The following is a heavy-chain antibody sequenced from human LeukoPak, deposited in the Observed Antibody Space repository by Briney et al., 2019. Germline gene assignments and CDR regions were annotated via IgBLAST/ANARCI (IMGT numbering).Heavy chain of an antibody. Sequence: GGSMRLSCAASGFTFSSYAMSWVRQALGKGLEWVSAISGSGGSTYYADSVKGRFTISRDNSKNTLYLQMNSLRAEDTAVYYCAKDLSSSWQATFDPWGQGTLVTVSS. J-gene: IGHJ5*02. V-gene: IGHV3-23*01. CDR3: AKDLSSSWQATFDP. D-gene: IGHD6-13*01. CDR2: ISGSGGST. CDR1: GFTFSSYA.